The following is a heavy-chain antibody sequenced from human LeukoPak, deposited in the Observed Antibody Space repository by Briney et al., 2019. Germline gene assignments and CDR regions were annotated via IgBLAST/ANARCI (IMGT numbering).Heavy chain of an antibody. CDR3: ARLYSSSWFDYYYYGMDV. V-gene: IGHV4-61*08. CDR1: GGSISSGGYY. CDR2: IYYSGST. Sequence: PSETLSLTCTVSGGSISSGGYYWSWIRQHPGKGLEWIGYIYYSGSTNYNPSLKSRVTISVDTSKNQFSLKLSSVTAADTAVYYCARLYSSSWFDYYYYGMDVWGQGTTVTVSS. D-gene: IGHD6-13*01. J-gene: IGHJ6*02.